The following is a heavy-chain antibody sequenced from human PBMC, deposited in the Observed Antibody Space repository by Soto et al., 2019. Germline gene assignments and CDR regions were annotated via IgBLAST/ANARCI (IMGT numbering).Heavy chain of an antibody. CDR1: GFTFSSYS. V-gene: IGHV3-21*01. CDR3: ASILQDIAVAENDAFDL. Sequence: PGGSLRLSCAASGFTFSSYSMNWVRQAPGKGLEWVSSISSSSSYIYYADSVKGRFTISRDNAKNSLYLQMDSLRAEDTAVYYCASILQDIAVAENDAFDLWGRGTLVTVSS. J-gene: IGHJ2*01. CDR2: ISSSSSYI. D-gene: IGHD6-19*01.